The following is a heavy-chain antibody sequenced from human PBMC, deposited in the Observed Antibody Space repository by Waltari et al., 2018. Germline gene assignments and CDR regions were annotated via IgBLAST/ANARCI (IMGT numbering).Heavy chain of an antibody. D-gene: IGHD7-27*01. V-gene: IGHV3-21*01. CDR1: GFTFNIYS. CDR2: ISSSGSYI. Sequence: EVQLVESGGGLVKPGGSLRLSCTASGFTFNIYSMEWVRQAPGKGLEWVSSISSSGSYIYYADSVKGRFTVSRDNAKNLLYLQMNSLRADDTGVYYCVRDHWGPDYWGQGTLVIVSS. J-gene: IGHJ4*02. CDR3: VRDHWGPDY.